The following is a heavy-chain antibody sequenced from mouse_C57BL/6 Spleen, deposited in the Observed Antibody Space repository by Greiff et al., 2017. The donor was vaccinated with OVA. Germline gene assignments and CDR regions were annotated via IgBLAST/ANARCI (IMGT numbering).Heavy chain of an antibody. CDR2: IDPNSGGT. J-gene: IGHJ4*01. CDR3: ARELITTVVAPYAMDY. D-gene: IGHD1-1*01. CDR1: GYTFTSYW. Sequence: QVQLQQSGAELVKPGASVKLSCKASGYTFTSYWMHWVKQRPGRGLERIGRIDPNSGGTKYNEKFKSKATLTVDKPSSTAYMQLSSLTSEDSAVYYCARELITTVVAPYAMDYWGQGTSVTVSS. V-gene: IGHV1-72*01.